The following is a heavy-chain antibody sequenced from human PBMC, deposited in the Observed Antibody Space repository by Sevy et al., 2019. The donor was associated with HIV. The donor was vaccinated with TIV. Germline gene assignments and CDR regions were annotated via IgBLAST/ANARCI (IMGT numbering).Heavy chain of an antibody. CDR2: INQDGSEK. D-gene: IGHD6-13*01. Sequence: GGSLRLSCAASGFSFAWYWMSWVRQTPEKGLEWVANINQDGSEKNYVDSVKGRFTISRDNARNLLYLQMNSLRAEDTALYYCVRAIAADGSFWGQGTLVTVSS. CDR3: VRAIAADGSF. CDR1: GFSFAWYW. V-gene: IGHV3-7*01. J-gene: IGHJ4*02.